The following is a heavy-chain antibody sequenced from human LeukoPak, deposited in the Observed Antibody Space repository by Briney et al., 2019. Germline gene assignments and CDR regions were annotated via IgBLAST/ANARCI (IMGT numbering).Heavy chain of an antibody. V-gene: IGHV4-59*01. CDR2: IYYSGST. CDR3: ARGAIGGYYFDY. Sequence: SETLSLTCTVSGGSISSYYWSWIRQPPGKGLEWIGYIYYSGSTNYNPSLKSRVTISVDTSKNQFSLKLSSVAAADTAVYYCARGAIGGYYFDYWGQGTLVTVSS. D-gene: IGHD2/OR15-2a*01. CDR1: GGSISSYY. J-gene: IGHJ4*02.